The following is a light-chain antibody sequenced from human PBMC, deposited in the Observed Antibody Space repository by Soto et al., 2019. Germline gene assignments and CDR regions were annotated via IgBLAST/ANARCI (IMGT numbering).Light chain of an antibody. Sequence: EIVMTQSPATLSVSPGERVTLSCRASQSVSFNLAWYQQKYGQAPRLLIYGASTRATGIPARFSCSGSGTEVTLTISSLQYEDFVLYYCQQYNNWPPLTFGGGTKVEIK. J-gene: IGKJ4*01. CDR1: QSVSFN. V-gene: IGKV3-15*01. CDR2: GAS. CDR3: QQYNNWPPLT.